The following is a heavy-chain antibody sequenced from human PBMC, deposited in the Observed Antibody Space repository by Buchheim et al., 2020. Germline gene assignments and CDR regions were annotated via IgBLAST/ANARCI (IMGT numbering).Heavy chain of an antibody. CDR3: AKSGSGSYFHFDY. V-gene: IGHV3-23*01. J-gene: IGHJ4*02. CDR2: ISGSGGTT. D-gene: IGHD1-26*01. Sequence: EVQLLESGGGLVQPGGSLRLSCAGSGFSFSSYVMNWVRQAPGKGLEWVSSISGSGGTTYYADSVKGRFTISRDNSKNTLYLQMNSLRAEDTAAYYCAKSGSGSYFHFDYWGQGTL. CDR1: GFSFSSYV.